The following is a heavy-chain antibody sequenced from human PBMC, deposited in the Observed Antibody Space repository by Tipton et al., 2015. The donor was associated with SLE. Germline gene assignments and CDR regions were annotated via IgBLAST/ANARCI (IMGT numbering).Heavy chain of an antibody. J-gene: IGHJ4*02. CDR3: ARNTLVQGVIPYYFDY. Sequence: TLSLTCTVSGDSISSYYWNWIRQPPGKGLEWIGSVCYGVNTYYNPSPKSRVTMSVDTSKNQLSLRLSSAAAADTAVYYCARNTLVQGVIPYYFDYWGQGSLVTVSS. CDR1: GDSISSYY. V-gene: IGHV4-59*12. CDR2: VCYGVNT. D-gene: IGHD3-10*01.